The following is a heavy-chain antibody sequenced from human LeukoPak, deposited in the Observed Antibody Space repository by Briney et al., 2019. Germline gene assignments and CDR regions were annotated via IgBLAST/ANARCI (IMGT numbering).Heavy chain of an antibody. J-gene: IGHJ4*02. V-gene: IGHV3-49*04. Sequence: PGGSLRLSCTASGFTFGDYAMSWVRQAPGKGLEWVGFIRSKAYGGTTEYAASVKGRFTISRDDSKSIAYLQMNSLKTEGTAVYYCTRGEDRDIVVVPAAIQFDYWGQGTLVTVSS. D-gene: IGHD2-2*01. CDR2: IRSKAYGGTT. CDR1: GFTFGDYA. CDR3: TRGEDRDIVVVPAAIQFDY.